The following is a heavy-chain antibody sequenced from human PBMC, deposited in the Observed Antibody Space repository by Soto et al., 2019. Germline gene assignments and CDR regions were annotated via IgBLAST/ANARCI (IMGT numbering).Heavy chain of an antibody. J-gene: IGHJ4*02. CDR2: VSNDGRNK. Sequence: QVQLLESGGGVVQPGRSLRLSCAASGFTFSSYAMHWVRQPPGKGLEWVAVVSNDGRNKFYADSVRGRFTISRDNSKKTLYPEIYSLSVEGTAVFFCARGQHGLDHWGQGSLVIVSP. CDR1: GFTFSSYA. CDR3: ARGQHGLDH. V-gene: IGHV3-30*04. D-gene: IGHD2-8*01.